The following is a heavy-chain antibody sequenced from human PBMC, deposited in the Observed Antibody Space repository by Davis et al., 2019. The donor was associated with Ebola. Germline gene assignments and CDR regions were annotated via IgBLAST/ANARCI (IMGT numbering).Heavy chain of an antibody. CDR2: FDPEDGET. CDR3: ATVNWNRNAFDI. J-gene: IGHJ3*02. D-gene: IGHD1-14*01. V-gene: IGHV1-24*01. CDR1: GYTLTELS. Sequence: ASVKVSCKVSGYTLTELSMHWVRQAPGKGLEWMGGFDPEDGETIYAQKFQGRVTMTEDTSTDTAYMELSSLRSGDTAVYYCATVNWNRNAFDIWGQGTMVTVSS.